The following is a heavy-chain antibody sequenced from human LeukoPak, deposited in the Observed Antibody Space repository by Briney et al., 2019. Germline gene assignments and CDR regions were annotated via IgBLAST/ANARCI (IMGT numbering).Heavy chain of an antibody. CDR1: GFTFDDYA. CDR2: ISWNSGSI. D-gene: IGHD1-14*01. J-gene: IGHJ3*02. Sequence: GRSLRLSCAASGFTFDDYAMHWVRQAPGKGLEWVSGISWNSGSIGYADSVKGRFTISRDNAKNSLYLQMNSLRAEDTALYYCXXXXXXXXTTGLAFDIWGQGTMVTVSS. CDR3: XXXXXXXXTTGLAFDI. V-gene: IGHV3-9*01.